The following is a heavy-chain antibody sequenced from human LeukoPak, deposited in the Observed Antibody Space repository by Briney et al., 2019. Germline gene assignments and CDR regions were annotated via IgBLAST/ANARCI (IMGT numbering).Heavy chain of an antibody. J-gene: IGHJ4*02. D-gene: IGHD2-15*01. Sequence: SETLSLTCTVSGVSIISTNSYWGWIRQSPRTGLEWIGNIYSSGRTYYDPSLNSRVTISIDMSENQFSLKLTSVTAADTAVYYCARKREGPATGIDYWGQGTLVTVSS. V-gene: IGHV4-39*07. CDR3: ARKREGPATGIDY. CDR2: IYSSGRT. CDR1: GVSIISTNSY.